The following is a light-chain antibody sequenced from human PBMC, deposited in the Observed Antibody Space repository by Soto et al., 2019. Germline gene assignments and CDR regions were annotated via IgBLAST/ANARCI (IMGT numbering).Light chain of an antibody. Sequence: QSVLTQAPSASGTPGQRVTISCSGSSSNIGSNTVSWYQQVPGTAPKLLIYSNDQRPSGVPARFSGSKSGTSASLAIGGLQSEDEADYYCAAWDDSLNGWVFGGGTKLTVL. CDR2: SND. CDR3: AAWDDSLNGWV. J-gene: IGLJ3*02. V-gene: IGLV1-44*01. CDR1: SSNIGSNT.